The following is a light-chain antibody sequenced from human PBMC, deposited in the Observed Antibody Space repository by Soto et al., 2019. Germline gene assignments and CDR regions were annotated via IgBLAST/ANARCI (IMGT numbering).Light chain of an antibody. V-gene: IGKV3-15*01. CDR3: QQFHTRPPWT. CDR2: GAS. CDR1: QSVSSN. J-gene: IGKJ1*01. Sequence: EIVMTQSPATLSVSPGERATLSCRASQSVSSNLAWYQQKPGQAPRLLIYGASTRATDIPARFSGSGSGTEFTLTISSLQSADFAVYYCQQFHTRPPWTFGQGTKVEVK.